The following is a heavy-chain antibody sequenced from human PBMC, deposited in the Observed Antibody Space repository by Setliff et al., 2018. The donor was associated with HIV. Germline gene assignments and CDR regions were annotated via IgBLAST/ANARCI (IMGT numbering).Heavy chain of an antibody. CDR1: GGSITGHY. Sequence: SETLSLTCTVSGGSITGHYWSWIRQPPGKGLEWIGYIHYSGSSNYNPSLKSRVSISLDTSKKQVSLKLNSVTAADTAVYYCARHLTLVYCGGDCYPYYFDYWGHGTMVTVSS. J-gene: IGHJ4*03. V-gene: IGHV4-59*11. D-gene: IGHD2-21*01. CDR3: ARHLTLVYCGGDCYPYYFDY. CDR2: IHYSGSS.